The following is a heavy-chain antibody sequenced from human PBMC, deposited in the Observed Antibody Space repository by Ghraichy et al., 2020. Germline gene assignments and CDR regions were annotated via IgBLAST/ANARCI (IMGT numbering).Heavy chain of an antibody. CDR3: ARHGDRENWFDP. V-gene: IGHV4-59*08. CDR2: ISYSGNT. CDR1: GGSMDNYY. D-gene: IGHD4-17*01. J-gene: IGHJ5*02. Sequence: SETLSLTCTVSGGSMDNYYWSWIRQPPGTGLEWIGYISYSGNTIYNPSLKSRVTISLDTSKNQFSLKLRSVTAADTAVYYCARHGDRENWFDPWGQGTLVTVSS.